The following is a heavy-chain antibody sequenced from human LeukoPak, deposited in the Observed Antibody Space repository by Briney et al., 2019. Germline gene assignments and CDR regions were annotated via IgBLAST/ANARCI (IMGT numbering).Heavy chain of an antibody. V-gene: IGHV1-2*02. J-gene: IGHJ4*02. D-gene: IGHD1-14*01. CDR3: ARDIVRVKAEPGFDY. CDR2: INPNSGGT. Sequence: GASVKDSCKASGYTFTGYYTHWVRQAPGQGLEWMGWINPNSGGTNNAQKFQGRVINTRDTSSSTAYMELSRPRSDDTAVYYCARDIVRVKAEPGFDYWGQGTLVTVSS. CDR1: GYTFTGYY.